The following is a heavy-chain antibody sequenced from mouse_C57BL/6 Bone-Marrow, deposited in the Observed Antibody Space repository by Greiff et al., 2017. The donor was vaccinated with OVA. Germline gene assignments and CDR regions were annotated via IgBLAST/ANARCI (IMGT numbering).Heavy chain of an antibody. CDR2: INPSSGYT. CDR1: GYTFTSYT. D-gene: IGHD1-1*01. V-gene: IGHV1-4*01. J-gene: IGHJ4*01. CDR3: ARYDYGSSYDAMDY. Sequence: VQLKESGAELARPGASVKMSCKASGYTFTSYTMHWVKQRPGQGLEWIGYINPSSGYTKYNQKFKDKATLTADKSSSTAYMQLSSLTSEDSAVYYCARYDYGSSYDAMDYWGQGTSVTVSS.